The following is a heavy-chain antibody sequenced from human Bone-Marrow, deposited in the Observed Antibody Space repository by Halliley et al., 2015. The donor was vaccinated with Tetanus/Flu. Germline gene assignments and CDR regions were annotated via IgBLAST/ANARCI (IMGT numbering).Heavy chain of an antibody. V-gene: IGHV4-38-2*02. CDR3: ARDWHDYWSGYSGSPYYSGMDV. J-gene: IGHJ6*02. Sequence: TLSLTCTVSGYSISSGYYWGWIRQSPGKGLEWLGSVFHTGSTYYNPSLRSRVIISVDTTKNQLSLKLSSVAAADTAVYYCARDWHDYWSGYSGSPYYSGMDVWGQGTPVTVSS. CDR1: GYSISSGYY. D-gene: IGHD3-3*01. CDR2: VFHTGST.